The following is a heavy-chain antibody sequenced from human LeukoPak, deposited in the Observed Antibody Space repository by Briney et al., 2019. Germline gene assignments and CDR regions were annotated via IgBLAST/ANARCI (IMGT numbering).Heavy chain of an antibody. CDR1: GGSICSGGYY. D-gene: IGHD2-2*01. V-gene: IGHV4-31*03. CDR2: IYYSGST. Sequence: PSQTLSLTCTVSGGSICSGGYYWSWIRQHPGKCLEWIGYIYYSGSTYYNPSLKSRVTISVDTSKNQFSLKLSSVTAAETAVYYCARGYCSSTSCYRFLMGNWFDPWGQGTLVTVSS. J-gene: IGHJ5*02. CDR3: ARGYCSSTSCYRFLMGNWFDP.